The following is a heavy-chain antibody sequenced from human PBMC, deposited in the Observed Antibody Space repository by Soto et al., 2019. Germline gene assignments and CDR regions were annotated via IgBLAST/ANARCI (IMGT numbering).Heavy chain of an antibody. J-gene: IGHJ5*02. D-gene: IGHD4-17*01. CDR3: ARVLTVTPFSHLDWFDP. Sequence: PGGSLRLSCAASGFTFSSYSMNWVRQAPGKGLEWVSYISSSSSTIYYADSVKGRFTISRDNAKNSLYLQMNSLRDEDTAVYYCARVLTVTPFSHLDWFDPWGQGTLVTVSS. V-gene: IGHV3-48*02. CDR1: GFTFSSYS. CDR2: ISSSSSTI.